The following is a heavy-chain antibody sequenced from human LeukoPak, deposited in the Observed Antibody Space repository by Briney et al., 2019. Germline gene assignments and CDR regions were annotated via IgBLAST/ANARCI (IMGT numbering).Heavy chain of an antibody. CDR2: IGSSSTYI. J-gene: IGHJ4*02. D-gene: IGHD3-22*01. CDR3: ARDRRYYDSSGYYAFDY. Sequence: GGSLRLSCAASGFTFSDYSMNWVRQAPGKGLEWVSSIGSSSTYIYYADSLKGRFIISRDNAKNSLYLQMNSLRAEDTAVYYCARDRRYYDSSGYYAFDYWGQGTLVTVSS. CDR1: GFTFSDYS. V-gene: IGHV3-21*01.